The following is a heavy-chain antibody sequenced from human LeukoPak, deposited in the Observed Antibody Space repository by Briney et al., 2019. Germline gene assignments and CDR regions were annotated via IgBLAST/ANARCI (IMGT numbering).Heavy chain of an antibody. CDR1: GGSVSSGSYY. J-gene: IGHJ4*02. CDR2: IYYSGST. Sequence: SETLSLTCTVSGGSVSSGSYYWSWIRQPPGTGLEWIGYIYYSGSTNYNPSLKSRVTISVDTSKNQFTLKLSSVIAADTAVYYCARGGHIVVVTAIPGPYYFDYWGQGTLVTVSS. V-gene: IGHV4-61*01. D-gene: IGHD2-21*02. CDR3: ARGGHIVVVTAIPGPYYFDY.